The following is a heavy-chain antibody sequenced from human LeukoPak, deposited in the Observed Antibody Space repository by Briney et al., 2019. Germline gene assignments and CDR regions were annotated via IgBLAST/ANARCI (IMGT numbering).Heavy chain of an antibody. D-gene: IGHD3-3*01. V-gene: IGHV4-34*01. Sequence: PSETLSLTCAVYGGSFSGYYWSWIRQPPGKGLEWIGEINHSGSTNYNPSLKSRVTISVDTSKNQFSLKLSSVTAADTAVYYCARGRADFWSGSYYFDYWGQGTLVTVSS. CDR2: INHSGST. CDR1: GGSFSGYY. J-gene: IGHJ4*02. CDR3: ARGRADFWSGSYYFDY.